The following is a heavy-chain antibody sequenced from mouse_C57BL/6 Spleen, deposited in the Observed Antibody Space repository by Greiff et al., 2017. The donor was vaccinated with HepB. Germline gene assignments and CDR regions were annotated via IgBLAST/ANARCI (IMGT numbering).Heavy chain of an antibody. D-gene: IGHD1-1*01. Sequence: DVQLVESGGGLVKPGGSLKLSCAASGFTFSDYGMHWVRQAPEKGLEWVAYISSGSSTIYYADTVKGRFTISRDNAKTTLFLQMNSLRSEDTAMYYCASPCSSYVYYAMDYWGQGTSVTVSS. CDR2: ISSGSSTI. CDR3: ASPCSSYVYYAMDY. J-gene: IGHJ4*01. V-gene: IGHV5-17*01. CDR1: GFTFSDYG.